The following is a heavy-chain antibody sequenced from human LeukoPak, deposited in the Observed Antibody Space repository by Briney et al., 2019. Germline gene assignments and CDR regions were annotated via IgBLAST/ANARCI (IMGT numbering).Heavy chain of an antibody. CDR1: AQSFANSW. CDR2: IYPDDSDT. J-gene: IGHJ4*02. CDR3: ARHVRSSGPDY. Sequence: GESLKISCKGSAQSFANSWIAWVRQKPGKGLEWMGLIYPDDSDTRYSPSFEGQVTISADRSISAAYLQWSSLRASDTAMYYCARHVRSSGPDYWGQGTLVTVSS. V-gene: IGHV5-51*01. D-gene: IGHD3-22*01.